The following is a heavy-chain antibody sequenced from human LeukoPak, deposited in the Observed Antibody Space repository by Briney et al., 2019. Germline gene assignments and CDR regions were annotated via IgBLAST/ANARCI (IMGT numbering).Heavy chain of an antibody. CDR2: IYSGGNT. J-gene: IGHJ4*02. V-gene: IGHV3-23*05. CDR3: ARRAGEYSHPYDY. D-gene: IGHD4-17*01. Sequence: PGGSLRLSCAASGFTFSSYGMSWVRQAPGKGLEWVSFIYSGGNTHCSDSVKGRFTISRDNSKNTLYLQMNSLRAEDTAVYYCARRAGEYSHPYDYWGQGTLVTVSS. CDR1: GFTFSSYG.